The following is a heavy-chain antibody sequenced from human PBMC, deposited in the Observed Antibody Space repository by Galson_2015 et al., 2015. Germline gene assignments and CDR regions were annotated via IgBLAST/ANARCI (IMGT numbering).Heavy chain of an antibody. J-gene: IGHJ4*02. CDR1: GFTFSSYA. V-gene: IGHV3-23*01. CDR2: ITASGGSP. CDR3: ATVTKPLRYFDS. Sequence: SLRLSCAVSGFTFSSYAMSWVRQAPGKGLEWVSLITASGGSPYYADSVKRRFTISRDNSKNTLYLQMSSLRAEDTAMYFCATVTKPLRYFDSWGQGTLVTVSS. D-gene: IGHD3-9*01.